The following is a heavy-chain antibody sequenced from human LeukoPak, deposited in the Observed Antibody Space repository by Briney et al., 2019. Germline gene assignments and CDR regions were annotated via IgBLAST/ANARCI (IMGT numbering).Heavy chain of an antibody. CDR2: IYPGDSDT. J-gene: IGHJ6*02. D-gene: IGHD2/OR15-2a*01. Sequence: LGESLKISCKGSGYSFTSYWIGWVRQMPGKGLEWMGIIYPGDSDTRYSPSFQGQVTISADKSISTAYLQWSSLKASDTAMYYRARHLAFYGTSRTHYYGMDVWGQGTTVTVSS. V-gene: IGHV5-51*01. CDR1: GYSFTSYW. CDR3: ARHLAFYGTSRTHYYGMDV.